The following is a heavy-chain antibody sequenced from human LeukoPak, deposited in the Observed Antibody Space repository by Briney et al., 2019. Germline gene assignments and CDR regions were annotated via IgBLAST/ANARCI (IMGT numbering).Heavy chain of an antibody. Sequence: GGSLTLSCAASGFTFSSYEMNWVRQAPGKGLEWVSYISSSGSTIYYADSVKGRFTISRDNAKNSLYLQMSSLRAEDTAVYYCARVDGDYSEYWGQGTLVTVSS. J-gene: IGHJ4*02. CDR1: GFTFSSYE. V-gene: IGHV3-48*03. CDR2: ISSSGSTI. CDR3: ARVDGDYSEY. D-gene: IGHD4-17*01.